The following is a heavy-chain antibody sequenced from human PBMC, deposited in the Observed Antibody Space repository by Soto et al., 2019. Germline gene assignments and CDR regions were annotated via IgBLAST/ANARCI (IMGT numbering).Heavy chain of an antibody. V-gene: IGHV3-23*01. J-gene: IGHJ6*02. D-gene: IGHD2-21*02. CDR3: AKDRGNGDTPNIYSYYGIEV. CDR1: GFSFSAYG. CDR2: ISGGGGTI. Sequence: SLRLSCAVSGFSFSAYGMSWVRQAPGKGLEWISFISGGGGTIYYADSVKGRFISSRDNSKSTLYLQMTSLSVDDTAVYYCAKDRGNGDTPNIYSYYGIEVWGQGTTVTVSS.